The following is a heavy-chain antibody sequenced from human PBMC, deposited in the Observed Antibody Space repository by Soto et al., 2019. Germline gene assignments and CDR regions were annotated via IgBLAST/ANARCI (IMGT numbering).Heavy chain of an antibody. CDR3: ARALTTVTTKTLGY. V-gene: IGHV1-18*01. J-gene: IGHJ4*02. D-gene: IGHD4-4*01. CDR1: GYTFTSYG. CDR2: ISAYNGNT. Sequence: ASVKVSCKASGYTFTSYGISWVRQAPGQGLEWMGWISAYNGNTNYAQKLQGRVTMTTDTSTSTAYMELRSLRSDDTAVYYCARALTTVTTKTLGYWGQGTLVTVSS.